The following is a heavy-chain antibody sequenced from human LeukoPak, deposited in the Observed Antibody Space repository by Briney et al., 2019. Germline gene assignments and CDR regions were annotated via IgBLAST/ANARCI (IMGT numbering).Heavy chain of an antibody. V-gene: IGHV1-69*01. CDR2: IIPILGTA. Sequence: SVKVSCKASGGTFSSYAISWVRQAPGQGLEWMGGIIPILGTANYAQKFQGRVTITADESTSTAYMELSNLRSEDTAVYYCARDGQGTKEDGYNQRRFDYWGQGTLVTVSS. D-gene: IGHD5-24*01. J-gene: IGHJ4*02. CDR1: GGTFSSYA. CDR3: ARDGQGTKEDGYNQRRFDY.